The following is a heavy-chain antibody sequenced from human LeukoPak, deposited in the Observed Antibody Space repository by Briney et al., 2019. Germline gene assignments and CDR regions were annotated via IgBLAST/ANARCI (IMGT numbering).Heavy chain of an antibody. CDR3: VRGHNENRYKSAVDI. J-gene: IGHJ3*02. CDR1: GGSFSGYY. V-gene: IGHV4-34*01. Sequence: SETLSLTCAVYGGSFSGYYWSWIRQPPGKGLEWIGEINHSGSTNYNPSLKSRVTISVDTSKNQFSLKLSSVTAADTAMYYCVRGHNENRYKSAVDIWGQGTMVTVSS. D-gene: IGHD5-24*01. CDR2: INHSGST.